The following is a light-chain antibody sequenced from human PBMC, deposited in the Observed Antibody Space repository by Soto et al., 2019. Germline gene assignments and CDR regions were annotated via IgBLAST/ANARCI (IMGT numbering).Light chain of an antibody. CDR3: LQDHNYAWT. J-gene: IGKJ1*01. CDR2: KAS. V-gene: IGKV1-5*03. CDR1: QTISSW. Sequence: DIQMTQSPSTLSGSVGGRVTITCRASQTISSWLAWYQQKPGKAPKLLIYKASTLKSGVPSRFSGSGSGTDFTLTISSLQPEDFSTYYCLQDHNYAWTFGKGTKVDIK.